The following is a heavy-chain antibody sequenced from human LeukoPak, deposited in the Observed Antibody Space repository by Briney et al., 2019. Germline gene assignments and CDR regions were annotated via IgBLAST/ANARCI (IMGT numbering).Heavy chain of an antibody. CDR2: ISGSGGST. Sequence: GGSLRLSCAASGFTFSSYAMSWVRQAPGKGLEWVSAISGSGGSTYYADSVKDRFTISRDNSKNTLYLQMNSLRAEDTAVYYCAKVSASNVIKNWFDPWGQGTLVTVSS. CDR1: GFTFSSYA. D-gene: IGHD4-11*01. V-gene: IGHV3-23*01. J-gene: IGHJ5*02. CDR3: AKVSASNVIKNWFDP.